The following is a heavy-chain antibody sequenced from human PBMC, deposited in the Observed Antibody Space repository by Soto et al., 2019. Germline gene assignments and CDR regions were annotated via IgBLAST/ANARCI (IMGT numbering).Heavy chain of an antibody. V-gene: IGHV5-51*01. CDR3: ARPGAYCSGGSCYWSY. CDR1: GYSFTSYW. Sequence: PGESLKISCKGSGYSFTSYWIGWVRQMPGKGLEWMGIIYPGDSDTRYSPSFQGQVTISADKSISTAYLQWSSLKASDTAMYYCARPGAYCSGGSCYWSYWGQGTLVTVSS. CDR2: IYPGDSDT. D-gene: IGHD2-15*01. J-gene: IGHJ4*02.